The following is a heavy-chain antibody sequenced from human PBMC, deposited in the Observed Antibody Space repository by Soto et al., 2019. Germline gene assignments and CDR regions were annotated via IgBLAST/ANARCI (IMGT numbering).Heavy chain of an antibody. V-gene: IGHV4-34*01. J-gene: IGHJ6*02. CDR2: INHSGST. D-gene: IGHD3-9*01. CDR3: ARGPYYDILTGYYGMDV. Sequence: PSETLSLTCAVYGGSFSGSYWSWIRQPPGKGLEWIGEINHSGSTNYNPSLKSRVTISVDTSKNQFSLKLSSVTAADTAVYYCARGPYYDILTGYYGMDVWGQGTTVTVS. CDR1: GGSFSGSY.